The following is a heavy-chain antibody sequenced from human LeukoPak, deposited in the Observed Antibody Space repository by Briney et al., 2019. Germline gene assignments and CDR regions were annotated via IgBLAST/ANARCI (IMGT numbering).Heavy chain of an antibody. J-gene: IGHJ4*02. CDR3: ARGSHPPRYSSSPTGFDYWAKRSASRYSSSPTGFDY. CDR1: GGSFSGSY. V-gene: IGHV4-34*01. CDR2: INHSGST. D-gene: IGHD6-13*01. Sequence: SETLSLTCAVYGGSFSGSYWSWIRQPPGQGLEWIGEINHSGSTNYNPSLKSRVTISVDTSKNQFSLKLSSVTAADTAVYYCARGSHPPRYSSSPTGFDYWAKRSASRYSSSPTGFDYWGQGTLVTVSS.